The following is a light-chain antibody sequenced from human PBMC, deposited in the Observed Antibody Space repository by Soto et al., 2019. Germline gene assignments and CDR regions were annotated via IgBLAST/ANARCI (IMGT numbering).Light chain of an antibody. CDR3: QQYYEAPLP. Sequence: DIVMTQSPDSLAVSLGERATIDCKSSQSLLYSPNNKYYLAWYQQKPGQPPKLLIYWASTRESGIADLFTGSGSGTDLTLTISSLQAEVVAVYFCQQYYEAPLPFGRGTKVEIK. CDR1: QSLLYSPNNKYY. CDR2: WAS. V-gene: IGKV4-1*01. J-gene: IGKJ1*01.